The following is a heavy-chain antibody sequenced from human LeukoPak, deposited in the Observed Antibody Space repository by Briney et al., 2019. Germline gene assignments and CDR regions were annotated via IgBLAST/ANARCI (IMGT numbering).Heavy chain of an antibody. V-gene: IGHV7-4-1*02. D-gene: IGHD2-2*02. Sequence: ASVKVSCKASGYTFTSYYMHWVRQAPGQGLEWMGWINTNTGNPTYAQGFTGRFVFSLDTSVSTAYLQISSLKAEDTAVYYCARVQCSSTSCYKFDYYYGMDVWGQGTTVTVSS. CDR1: GYTFTSYY. J-gene: IGHJ6*02. CDR3: ARVQCSSTSCYKFDYYYGMDV. CDR2: INTNTGNP.